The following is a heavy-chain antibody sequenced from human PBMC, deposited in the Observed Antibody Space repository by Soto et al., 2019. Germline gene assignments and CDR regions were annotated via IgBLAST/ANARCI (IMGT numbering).Heavy chain of an antibody. CDR3: ARAQLITIFGVVIEYYYGMDV. D-gene: IGHD3-3*01. Sequence: PSQTLSLTCAISGDSVSSNSAAWNWIRQSPSRGLEWLGRTYYRSKWYNDYAVSVKSRITINPDTSKNQFSLQLNSVTPEDTAVYYCARAQLITIFGVVIEYYYGMDVWGQGTTVTVSS. V-gene: IGHV6-1*01. CDR2: TYYRSKWYN. CDR1: GDSVSSNSAA. J-gene: IGHJ6*02.